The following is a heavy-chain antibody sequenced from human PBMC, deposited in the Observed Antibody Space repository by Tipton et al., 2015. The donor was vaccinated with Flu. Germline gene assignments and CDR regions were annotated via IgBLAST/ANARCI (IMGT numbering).Heavy chain of an antibody. Sequence: TLSLTCAVSGDSISSDFYWAWIRQFPGKGLEWIGTVSRTGSTIYNPSLKGRVTISIDTSKNQFSLNMRSVAAADMAVYYCARRDYSNYVSDPKSWFDPWGQGILVTVSS. V-gene: IGHV4-38-2*01. D-gene: IGHD4-11*01. CDR2: VSRTGST. J-gene: IGHJ5*02. CDR1: GDSISSDFY. CDR3: ARRDYSNYVSDPKSWFDP.